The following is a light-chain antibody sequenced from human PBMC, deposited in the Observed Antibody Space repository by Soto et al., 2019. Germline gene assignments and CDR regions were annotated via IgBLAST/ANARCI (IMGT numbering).Light chain of an antibody. J-gene: IGLJ1*01. CDR2: EVV. CDR1: KNDIGVYDF. Sequence: QSALAQPPSASGSPGQSVTISCTGTKNDIGVYDFVSWYQHHPGKAPRLIIYEVVQRPSGVPDRFSGSKSGNTASLTVSGLQAADEADYFCKSYAGSNTYVFAGGTKVTVL. V-gene: IGLV2-8*01. CDR3: KSYAGSNTYV.